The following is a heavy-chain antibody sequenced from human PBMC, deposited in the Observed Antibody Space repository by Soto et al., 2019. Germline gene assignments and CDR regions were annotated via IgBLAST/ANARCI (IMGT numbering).Heavy chain of an antibody. CDR3: ARDLGQGNGPFYY. J-gene: IGHJ4*02. Sequence: QVQLVESGGGVVQPGRSLRLSCAASGFTFNTYGMHWVRQAPGKGLEWVAVIWHDGGKKYYADSAKGRFTISRDNSKNTLFLQMNSLRAEDTAVYYCARDLGQGNGPFYYWGQGTLATVSS. V-gene: IGHV3-33*01. CDR2: IWHDGGKK. CDR1: GFTFNTYG. D-gene: IGHD1-26*01.